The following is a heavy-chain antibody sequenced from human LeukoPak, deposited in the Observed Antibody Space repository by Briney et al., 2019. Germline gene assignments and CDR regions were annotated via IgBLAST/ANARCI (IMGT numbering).Heavy chain of an antibody. Sequence: PGGSLRLSCATSEFSFRSHGMHWARQAPGKGLEWVAFEQKDGSYKKYADSVKGRFTISRDNSKNTLYLQMNSLRVEGTAVYYCANIPNSFVPDYWGQGSLVTVSS. D-gene: IGHD3-16*01. CDR1: EFSFRSHG. CDR2: EQKDGSYK. CDR3: ANIPNSFVPDY. V-gene: IGHV3-30*02. J-gene: IGHJ4*02.